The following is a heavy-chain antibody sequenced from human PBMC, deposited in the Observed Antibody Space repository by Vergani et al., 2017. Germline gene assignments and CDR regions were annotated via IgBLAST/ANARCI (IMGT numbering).Heavy chain of an antibody. CDR1: GFTFSSYG. CDR3: ARGGYDSSGYFEGFDY. CDR2: IWYDGSNK. Sequence: QVQLVESGGGVVQPGRSLRLSCAASGFTFSSYGMHWVRQAPGKGLEWVAVIWYDGSNKYYADSVKGRFTITRDNSKNTQNLQMNSLRAEDTAVYYCARGGYDSSGYFEGFDYWGQGTLVTVSS. J-gene: IGHJ4*02. D-gene: IGHD3-22*01. V-gene: IGHV3-33*01.